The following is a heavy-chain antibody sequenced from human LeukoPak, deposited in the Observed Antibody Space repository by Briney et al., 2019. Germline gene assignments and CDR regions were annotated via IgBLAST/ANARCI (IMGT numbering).Heavy chain of an antibody. CDR2: INHSGST. J-gene: IGHJ4*02. V-gene: IGHV4-34*01. CDR1: GGSFSGYY. D-gene: IGHD3-10*01. CDR3: ARRSNSPFTMVRGVNFDY. Sequence: SETMSLTCAVYGGSFSGYYWSWIRQPPGKGLEWIGEINHSGSTNYNPSLKSRVTISVDTSKNQFSLKLSSVTAADTAVYYCARRSNSPFTMVRGVNFDYWGQGTLVTVSS.